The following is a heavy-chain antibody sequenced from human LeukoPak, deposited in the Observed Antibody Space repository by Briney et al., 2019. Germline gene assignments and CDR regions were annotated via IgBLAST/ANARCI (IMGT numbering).Heavy chain of an antibody. CDR2: ISAYNGNT. Sequence: ASVKVSCKVSGYTLTELSMHWVRQAPGQGLEWMGWISAYNGNTNYAQKLQGRVTMTTDTSTSTAYMELRSLRSDDTAVYYCARDLGSCFDYWGQGTLVTVSS. CDR3: ARDLGSCFDY. J-gene: IGHJ4*02. D-gene: IGHD3-10*01. V-gene: IGHV1-18*01. CDR1: GYTLTELS.